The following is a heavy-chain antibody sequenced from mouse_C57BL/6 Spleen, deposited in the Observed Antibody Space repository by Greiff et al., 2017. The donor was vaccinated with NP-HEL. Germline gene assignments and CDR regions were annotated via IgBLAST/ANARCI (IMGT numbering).Heavy chain of an antibody. Sequence: VQLQQSGAELVKPGASVKISCKASGYAFSSYWMNWVKQRPGKGLEWIGQIYPGDGDTNYNGKFKGKATLTADKSSSTAYMQLSSLTSEDSAVYFCARPFDGLWYFDVWGTGTTVTVSS. CDR3: ARPFDGLWYFDV. J-gene: IGHJ1*03. CDR2: IYPGDGDT. CDR1: GYAFSSYW. V-gene: IGHV1-80*01. D-gene: IGHD2-3*01.